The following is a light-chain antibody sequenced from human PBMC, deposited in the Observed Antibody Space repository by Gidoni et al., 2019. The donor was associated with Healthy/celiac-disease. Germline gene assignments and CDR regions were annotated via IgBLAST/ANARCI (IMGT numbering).Light chain of an antibody. CDR1: SGYSNYK. CDR3: GADHGSGSNFVSV. CDR2: VGTGGIVG. V-gene: IGLV9-49*01. J-gene: IGLJ2*01. Sequence: QPVLTQPPSASASLRASVTLTCTLSSGYSNYKVDWYQQRPGKGPRFVMRVGTGGIVGSKGDGIPDRFSVLGSGLNRYLTIKNIQEEDESDYHCGADHGSGSNFVSVFGGGTKLTVL.